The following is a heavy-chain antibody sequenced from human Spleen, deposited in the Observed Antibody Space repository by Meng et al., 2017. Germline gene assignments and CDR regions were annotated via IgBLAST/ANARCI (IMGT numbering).Heavy chain of an antibody. Sequence: GGSLRLSCAASGFTFNDAWMSWVRRAPGKGLEWVGRIKSKSDGGTIDYTAPVKGRFTISRDDSKYTLYLQMSGLRIDDTGVYYCTWDDKAVSDYWGQGTLVTVSS. D-gene: IGHD1-26*01. CDR3: TWDDKAVSDY. V-gene: IGHV3-15*01. CDR2: IKSKSDGGTI. J-gene: IGHJ4*02. CDR1: GFTFNDAW.